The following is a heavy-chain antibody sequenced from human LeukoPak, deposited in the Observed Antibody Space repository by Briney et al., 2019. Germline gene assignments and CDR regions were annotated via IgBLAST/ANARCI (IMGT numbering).Heavy chain of an antibody. V-gene: IGHV1-18*01. Sequence: GASVKVSCRASGYTFTSYGISWVRQAPGQGLEWMGWISAYNGNTNYAHKLQGRVTMTTDTSTSTAYMELRSLRSDDTAVYFCARNIVGATSGLLDYWGQGTLVTASS. CDR2: ISAYNGNT. CDR3: ARNIVGATSGLLDY. D-gene: IGHD1-26*01. J-gene: IGHJ4*02. CDR1: GYTFTSYG.